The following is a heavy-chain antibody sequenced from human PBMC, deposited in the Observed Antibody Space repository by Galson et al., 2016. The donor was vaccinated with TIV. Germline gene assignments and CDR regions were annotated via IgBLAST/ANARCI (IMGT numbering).Heavy chain of an antibody. CDR1: GFTFNTYA. CDR2: ISGISPSGGST. D-gene: IGHD6-19*01. CDR3: AKDRSYSSGSSFYYYAMDV. J-gene: IGHJ6*02. Sequence: SLRLSCAASGFTFNTYAMTWVRQAPGKGLEWISDISGISPSGGSTHYADSVKGRFTISRDNSKNTLFLEMNALTVEDTGVYYCAKDRSYSSGSSFYYYAMDVCGQGTAVTVSS. V-gene: IGHV3-23*01.